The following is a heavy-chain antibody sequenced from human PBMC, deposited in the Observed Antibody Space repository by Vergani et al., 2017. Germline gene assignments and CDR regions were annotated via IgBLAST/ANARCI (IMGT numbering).Heavy chain of an antibody. Sequence: QVQLQESGPGLGKSSETLSLTCSVSFDSIRNLYCNWIRQPPGKGLEWIGSIHYIENTNYNPSLKTRVTISVDTSKNQFSLTLSSVTAAETAVYYCASDTHCEQRADRWGQGSLVTVTS. CDR3: ASDTHCEQRADR. J-gene: IGHJ4*02. CDR1: FDSIRNLY. V-gene: IGHV4-59*11. CDR2: IHYIENT. D-gene: IGHD1/OR15-1a*01.